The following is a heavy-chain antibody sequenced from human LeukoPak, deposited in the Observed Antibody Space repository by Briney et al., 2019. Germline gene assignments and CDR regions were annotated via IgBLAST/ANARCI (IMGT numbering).Heavy chain of an antibody. Sequence: GGSPRLSCAASGFTLSSYWMHWVRQTPGKGLVWVSRINSDGTKTTYADSVKGRSTISRDNAKNTLYLQMNSLRAEDTAVYYCARDEEGDFYYYYMDVWGKGTTVIVSS. CDR1: GFTLSSYW. J-gene: IGHJ6*03. V-gene: IGHV3-74*01. CDR3: ARDEEGDFYYYYMDV. CDR2: INSDGTKT.